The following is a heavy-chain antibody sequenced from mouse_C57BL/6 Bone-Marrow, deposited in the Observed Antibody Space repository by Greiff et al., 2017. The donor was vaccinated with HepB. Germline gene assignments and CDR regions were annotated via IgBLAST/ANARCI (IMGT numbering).Heavy chain of an antibody. D-gene: IGHD2-4*01. J-gene: IGHJ3*01. V-gene: IGHV1-50*01. CDR3: ARKPLDYDYDGSAY. Sequence: QVQLQQPGAELVKPGASVTLSYKASGYTFTSYWMQWVNQRPGQGLEWIGEIDPSDSYTNYNQKFKGKATLTVDTSSSTAYMQLSSLTSEDSAVYYCARKPLDYDYDGSAYWGHGTLVTVSA. CDR1: GYTFTSYW. CDR2: IDPSDSYT.